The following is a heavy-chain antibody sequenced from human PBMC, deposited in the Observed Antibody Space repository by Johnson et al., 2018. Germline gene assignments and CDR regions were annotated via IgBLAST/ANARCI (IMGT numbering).Heavy chain of an antibody. D-gene: IGHD3-16*01. Sequence: VQLVQSGGCLVKPGGSRRLSCAASGFTFSSYSMNWVRQAPGKGLEWVSSISSSSSYIYYADSVKGRFTISRDNAKNSLYLQMNSLRAEDTAVYYCSRDSLGAFDIWGQGTMVTVSS. CDR3: SRDSLGAFDI. V-gene: IGHV3-21*01. J-gene: IGHJ3*02. CDR1: GFTFSSYS. CDR2: ISSSSSYI.